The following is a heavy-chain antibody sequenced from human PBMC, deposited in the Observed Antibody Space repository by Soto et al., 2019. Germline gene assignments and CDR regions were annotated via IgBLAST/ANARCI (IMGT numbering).Heavy chain of an antibody. Sequence: SETQSLTCTVSGNSISSSSHFWGWLRQPPGKGLEWIGYIYYSGSTYYNPSLKSRVTISVDTSKNQFSLKLSSVTAADTAVYYCARDFGSGYYNWFDPWGQGTLVTVSS. CDR1: GNSISSSSHF. CDR2: IYYSGST. V-gene: IGHV4-30-4*08. J-gene: IGHJ5*02. CDR3: ARDFGSGYYNWFDP. D-gene: IGHD3-3*01.